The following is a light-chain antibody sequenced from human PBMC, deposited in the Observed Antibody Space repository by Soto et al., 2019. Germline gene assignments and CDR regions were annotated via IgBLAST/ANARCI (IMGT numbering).Light chain of an antibody. CDR1: QSVRSR. V-gene: IGKV3-11*01. CDR3: QQRSNFIN. CDR2: DAS. J-gene: IGKJ5*01. Sequence: IVLTQSPATLSVSPGERATLSCRARQSVRSRLAWYHKKPGEAPRLLIYDASNRATGISARFSGSGSGTDFPLTISRLAPEDFAVYYCQQRSNFINFGQGTRLEIK.